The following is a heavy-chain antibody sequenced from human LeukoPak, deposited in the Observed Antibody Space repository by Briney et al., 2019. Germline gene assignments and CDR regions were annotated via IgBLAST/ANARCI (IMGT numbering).Heavy chain of an antibody. V-gene: IGHV3-48*01. D-gene: IGHD2-2*01. Sequence: GGSLRLSCAASGFTFSDYSMNWVRQAPGEGLEWVPYIRSSSSDRYYADSVKGRFTISRDNAKNSLFLQMNSLRGEDTAVYYCARDLHYAFDHWGQGTLVTVSS. CDR3: ARDLHYAFDH. CDR2: IRSSSSDR. J-gene: IGHJ4*02. CDR1: GFTFSDYS.